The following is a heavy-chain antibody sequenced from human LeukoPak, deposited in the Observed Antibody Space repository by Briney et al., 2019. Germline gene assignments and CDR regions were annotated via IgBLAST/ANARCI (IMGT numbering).Heavy chain of an antibody. V-gene: IGHV1-18*01. D-gene: IGHD3-3*01. CDR2: ISAYNGNT. CDR3: ARGGFLEWFYYFDY. CDR1: GYTFTSYG. Sequence: ASVKVTCKASGYTFTSYGISWVRLAPGQGLEWMGWISAYNGNTNYAQKLQGRVTMTTDTSTSTAYMELRSLRSDDTAVYYCARGGFLEWFYYFDYWGQGTLVTVSS. J-gene: IGHJ4*02.